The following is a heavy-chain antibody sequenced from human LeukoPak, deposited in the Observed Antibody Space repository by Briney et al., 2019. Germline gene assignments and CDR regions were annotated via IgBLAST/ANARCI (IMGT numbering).Heavy chain of an antibody. CDR3: ARDKSWGYCSSTSRTRQINWFDP. Sequence: SETLSLTCTVSGGSISSYYWSWIRQPAGKGLEWIGRIYTSGSTNYNPSLKSRVTMSVDTSKNQFSLKLSSVTAADTAVYYCARDKSWGYCSSTSRTRQINWFDPWGQGTLVTVSS. CDR2: IYTSGST. V-gene: IGHV4-4*07. CDR1: GGSISSYY. D-gene: IGHD2-2*01. J-gene: IGHJ5*02.